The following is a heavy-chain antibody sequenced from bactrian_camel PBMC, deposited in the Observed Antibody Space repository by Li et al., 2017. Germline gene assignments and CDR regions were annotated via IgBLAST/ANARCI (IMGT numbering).Heavy chain of an antibody. CDR1: GITTDEAD. D-gene: IGHD5*01. CDR2: LSTAGGT. J-gene: IGHJ4*01. V-gene: IGHV3S53*01. CDR3: AVNRGLLRRRSCRDIGGY. Sequence: QVQLVESGGGSVQAGGSLRLSCTASGITTDEADMGWYRQRPGNECELVAKLSTAGGTDIPNSEIERFTISRNNAKNTVYLQMNSLTPEDTAVYYCAVNRGLLRRRSCRDIGGYWGQGTQVTVS.